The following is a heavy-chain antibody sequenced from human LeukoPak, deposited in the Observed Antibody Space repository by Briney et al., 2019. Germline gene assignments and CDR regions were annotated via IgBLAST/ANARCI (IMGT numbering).Heavy chain of an antibody. J-gene: IGHJ4*02. Sequence: ASVKVSCKASGYTFTGYYMHWVRQAPGQGLEWMGWINPNSGGTNYAQKFQGRVTMTRDTSISTAYMELGRLRSDDTAVYYCASVYGSGSPSLGYFDYWGQGTLVTVSS. CDR3: ASVYGSGSPSLGYFDY. CDR1: GYTFTGYY. CDR2: INPNSGGT. D-gene: IGHD3-10*01. V-gene: IGHV1-2*02.